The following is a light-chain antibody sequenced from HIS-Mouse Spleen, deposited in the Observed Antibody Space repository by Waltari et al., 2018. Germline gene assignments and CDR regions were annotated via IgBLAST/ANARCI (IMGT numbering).Light chain of an antibody. CDR2: DVS. V-gene: IGLV2-11*01. CDR1: SRDVGGYNY. CDR3: CSYAGSYTFVV. J-gene: IGLJ2*01. Sequence: QSALTQPRSVSGSPGQSVTIPCTGTSRDVGGYNYVPWYQQHPGKAPKLMIYDVSKRPSRVPDRFSGSKSGNTASLTISGLQAEDEADYYCCSYAGSYTFVVFGGGTKLTVL.